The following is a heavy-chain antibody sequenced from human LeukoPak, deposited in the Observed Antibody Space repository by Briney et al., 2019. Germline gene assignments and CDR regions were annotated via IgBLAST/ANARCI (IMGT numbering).Heavy chain of an antibody. D-gene: IGHD3-10*01. J-gene: IGHJ5*02. CDR1: GFTVSSNY. CDR2: IYSGGST. V-gene: IGHV3-66*01. CDR3: VNSGFDP. Sequence: GGSLRLSCAASGFTVSSNYMSWVRQAPGKGLEWVSVIYSGGSTYYADSVKGRFTISRDNSKNTLSLQMNGLRVEDTALYYCVNSGFDPWGQGTLVTVSS.